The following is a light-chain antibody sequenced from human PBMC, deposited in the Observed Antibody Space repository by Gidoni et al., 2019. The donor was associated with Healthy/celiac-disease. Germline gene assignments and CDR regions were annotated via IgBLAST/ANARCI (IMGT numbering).Light chain of an antibody. J-gene: IGKJ1*01. V-gene: IGKV1-8*01. Sequence: IRMTQSPSSFSASTGDRVTITCRARQGISSYLAWYQQKPGKAPKLLIYAASTLQSGVPSRFSGSGSGTDFTLTISCLQSEDFATYYCQQYYSYPRTFGQGTKVEIK. CDR1: QGISSY. CDR3: QQYYSYPRT. CDR2: AAS.